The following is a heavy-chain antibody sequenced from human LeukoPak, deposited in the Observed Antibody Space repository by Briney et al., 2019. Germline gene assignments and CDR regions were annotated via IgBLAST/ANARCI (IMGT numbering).Heavy chain of an antibody. V-gene: IGHV3-30*02. D-gene: IGHD6-19*01. CDR2: IRYDGSNK. CDR1: AFTFNSYG. Sequence: GGSLRLSCAASAFTFNSYGMHWVRQAPGKGLEWVAFIRYDGSNKYYADSVKGRFTISRANSKNTLSLQMNSLRAEDTAVYYCAKDTQQWLSDAFDIWGQGTMVTVSS. CDR3: AKDTQQWLSDAFDI. J-gene: IGHJ3*02.